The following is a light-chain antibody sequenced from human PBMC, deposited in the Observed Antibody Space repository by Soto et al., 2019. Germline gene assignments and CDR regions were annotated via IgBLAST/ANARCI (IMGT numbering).Light chain of an antibody. V-gene: IGKV3-15*01. CDR2: AAS. Sequence: EIVMTQSPATLSVSPGDRATLSCRASESVTSSLAWYQQKPGQPPRLLIYAASTRATDVPARFSGGGSETEFTLTISSLQSEDFAVYFCQQYNIWPLWTFGQATKVEIK. CDR1: ESVTSS. J-gene: IGKJ1*01. CDR3: QQYNIWPLWT.